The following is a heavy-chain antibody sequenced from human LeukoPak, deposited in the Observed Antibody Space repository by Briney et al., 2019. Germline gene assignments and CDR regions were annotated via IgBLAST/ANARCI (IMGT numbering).Heavy chain of an antibody. CDR3: ARVVDTAMVYPYFDY. V-gene: IGHV4-59*12. CDR2: IYYSGST. D-gene: IGHD5-18*01. CDR1: GGSISSYY. Sequence: PSETLSLTCTVSGGSISSYYWSWIRQPPGKGLEWIGYIYYSGSTNYNPSLKSRVTISVDTSKNQFSLKLSSVTAADTAVYYCARVVDTAMVYPYFDYWGQGTLVTVSS. J-gene: IGHJ4*02.